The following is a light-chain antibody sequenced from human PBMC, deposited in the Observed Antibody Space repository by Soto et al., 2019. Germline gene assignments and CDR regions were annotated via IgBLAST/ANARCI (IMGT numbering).Light chain of an antibody. CDR2: GAS. V-gene: IGKV3-15*01. J-gene: IGKJ1*01. CDR1: QSVSSN. CDR3: QQYNNWPPRRT. Sequence: EIVMTQSPATLSVSPGERATLSCRASQSVSSNLAWYQQKPGQAPRLLIYGASTRATGIPARFSGSGSGTEFTLIISSLQSEDFAAYSCQQYNNWPPRRTFGQGTKVEIK.